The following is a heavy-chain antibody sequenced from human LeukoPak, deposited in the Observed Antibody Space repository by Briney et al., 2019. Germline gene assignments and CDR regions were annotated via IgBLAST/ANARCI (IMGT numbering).Heavy chain of an antibody. Sequence: PSETLSLTCTVSGGSISSYYWSWLRPPPGKGREWIGYIYDSGRTNYNPSLKSRVTISVDTSKNQFSLKLSSVTAADTAVYYCARHPPQGYSSGLYYFDYWGQGTLVTVSS. V-gene: IGHV4-59*08. J-gene: IGHJ4*02. CDR1: GGSISSYY. D-gene: IGHD6-19*01. CDR3: ARHPPQGYSSGLYYFDY. CDR2: IYDSGRT.